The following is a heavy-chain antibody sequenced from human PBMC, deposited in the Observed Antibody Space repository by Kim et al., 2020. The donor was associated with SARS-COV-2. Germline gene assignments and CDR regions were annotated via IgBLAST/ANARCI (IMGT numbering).Heavy chain of an antibody. D-gene: IGHD3-9*01. CDR2: ISSSSSYI. V-gene: IGHV3-21*01. CDR1: GFTFSSYS. J-gene: IGHJ6*02. CDR3: ARGPYRYDILTGRYYYYGMDV. Sequence: GGSLRLSCAASGFTFSSYSMNWVRQAPGKGLEWVSSISSSSSYIYYADSVKGRFTISRDNAKNSLYLQMNSLRAEDTAVYYCARGPYRYDILTGRYYYYGMDVWGQGTTVTVSS.